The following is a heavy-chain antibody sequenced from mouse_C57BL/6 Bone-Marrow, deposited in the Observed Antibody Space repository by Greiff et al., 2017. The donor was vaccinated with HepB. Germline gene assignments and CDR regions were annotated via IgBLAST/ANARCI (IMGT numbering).Heavy chain of an antibody. CDR2: IYPGNGNT. V-gene: IGHV1-76*01. Sequence: VQLQESGAELVRPGASVKLSCKASGYTFTDYYINWVKQRPGQGLEWIARIYPGNGNTYYNEKFKGKATLTAEKSSSTAYMQLSSLTSEDSAVYFCARSLYAMDYWGQGTTVTVSS. CDR3: ARSLYAMDY. CDR1: GYTFTDYY. J-gene: IGHJ4*01.